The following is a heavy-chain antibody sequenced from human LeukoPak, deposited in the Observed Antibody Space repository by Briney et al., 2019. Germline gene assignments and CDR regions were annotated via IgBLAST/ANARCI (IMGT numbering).Heavy chain of an antibody. J-gene: IGHJ4*02. CDR1: GFTFCMYS. V-gene: IGHV3-7*04. Sequence: GGSLRLSCAASGFTFCMYSMSWVRPAAGKGLEWGANVKQDGSVKYYGHSLEGRFSISGDNAKNSRYLQMNSLRDEDTAVYFCARWGGGFDYWGQGTLVTVSS. CDR2: VKQDGSVK. CDR3: ARWGGGFDY. D-gene: IGHD3-16*01.